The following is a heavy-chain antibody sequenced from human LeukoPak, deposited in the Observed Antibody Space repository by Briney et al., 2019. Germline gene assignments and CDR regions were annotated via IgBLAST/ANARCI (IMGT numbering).Heavy chain of an antibody. Sequence: ASVKVSCKASGYTFTGYYMHWVRQAPGRGLEWMGWINPNSGGTNYAQKFQGRVTMTRDTSISTAYMELSRPRSDDTAVYYCASGSSAALHDYYGSGSYYNLGYWGQGTLVTVSS. CDR1: GYTFTGYY. CDR2: INPNSGGT. J-gene: IGHJ4*02. V-gene: IGHV1-2*02. CDR3: ASGSSAALHDYYGSGSYYNLGY. D-gene: IGHD3-10*01.